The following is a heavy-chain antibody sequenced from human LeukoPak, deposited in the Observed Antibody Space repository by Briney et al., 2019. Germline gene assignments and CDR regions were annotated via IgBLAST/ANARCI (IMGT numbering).Heavy chain of an antibody. J-gene: IGHJ4*02. CDR2: IKEDESEK. CDR1: EFVFGAFP. CDR3: ARGDYDFWSGYLSPIFDY. V-gene: IGHV3-7*01. Sequence: GGSLRLSCAASEFVFGAFPMSWVRQAPGKGLEWVANIKEDESEKYYVDSVKGRFTISRDNAKNSLYLQMNSLRAEDTAVYYCARGDYDFWSGYLSPIFDYWGQGTLVTVSS. D-gene: IGHD3-3*01.